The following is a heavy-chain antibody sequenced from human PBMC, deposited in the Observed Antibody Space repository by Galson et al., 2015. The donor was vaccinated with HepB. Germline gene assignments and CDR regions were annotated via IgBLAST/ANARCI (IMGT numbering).Heavy chain of an antibody. CDR3: GDITHWFLDC. V-gene: IGHV3-72*01. CDR2: IRKQADGYTT. CDR1: GFSINDHH. Sequence: SLRLSCAASGFSINDHHLDWVRQAPLKGLEWVGRIRKQADGYTTEYAASVKGRFTISRDDSKNSLYLQMNSLKAEDTAVYYCGDITHWFLDCWGQGTMVTVSS. J-gene: IGHJ4*02. D-gene: IGHD3-9*01.